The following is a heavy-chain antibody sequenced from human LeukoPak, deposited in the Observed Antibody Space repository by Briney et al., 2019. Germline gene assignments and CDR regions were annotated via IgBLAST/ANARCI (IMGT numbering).Heavy chain of an antibody. J-gene: IGHJ6*02. CDR1: GFTVTGNY. Sequence: HPGGSLRLSCVASGFTVTGNYMNWVRQAPGKGLEWVSTIYSSGTPYYADSVKGRFIISRDKSKNTLYLQMNSLRAEDTAVYYCVARTLHQGAAAGPYYYYGMDVWGQGTTVTVSS. V-gene: IGHV3-53*01. D-gene: IGHD6-13*01. CDR2: IYSSGTP. CDR3: VARTLHQGAAAGPYYYYGMDV.